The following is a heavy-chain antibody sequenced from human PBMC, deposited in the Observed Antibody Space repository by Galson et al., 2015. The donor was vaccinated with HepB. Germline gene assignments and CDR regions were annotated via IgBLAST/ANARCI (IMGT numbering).Heavy chain of an antibody. D-gene: IGHD2-15*01. J-gene: IGHJ6*02. Sequence: SLRLSCAASGFTFSSYGMHWVRQAPGKGLEWVAFIRYDGSNKYYADSVKGRFTISRDNSKNTLYLQMNSLRAEDAAVYYCARVRVVNYYYYYTMDVWGQGTTVTVSS. CDR2: IRYDGSNK. V-gene: IGHV3-30*02. CDR3: ARVRVVNYYYYYTMDV. CDR1: GFTFSSYG.